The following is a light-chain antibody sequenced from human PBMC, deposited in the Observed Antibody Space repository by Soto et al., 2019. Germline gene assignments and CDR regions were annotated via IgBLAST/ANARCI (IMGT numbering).Light chain of an antibody. CDR3: QQSYSTRIT. CDR1: QSISSW. Sequence: DIQMTQSPSTLSASVGDRVTVTCRASQSISSWLAWYQQKPGKAPKLLIYAASSLQSGVPSRFSGSGSGTDFTLTISSLQPEDFATYYCQQSYSTRITFGQGTRLEIK. CDR2: AAS. V-gene: IGKV1-39*01. J-gene: IGKJ5*01.